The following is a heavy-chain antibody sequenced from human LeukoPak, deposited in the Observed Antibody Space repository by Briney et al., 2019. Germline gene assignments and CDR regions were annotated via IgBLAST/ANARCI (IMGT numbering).Heavy chain of an antibody. D-gene: IGHD3-3*01. V-gene: IGHV3-48*01. CDR3: AKDHTNYDFWSGPY. CDR1: GFTFSSYS. CDR2: ISSSSSTI. Sequence: GGSLRLSCAASGFTFSSYSMNWVRQAPGKGLEWVSYISSSSSTIYYADSVKGRFTISRDNAKNSLYLQMNSLRAEDTAVYYCAKDHTNYDFWSGPYWGQGTLVTVSS. J-gene: IGHJ4*02.